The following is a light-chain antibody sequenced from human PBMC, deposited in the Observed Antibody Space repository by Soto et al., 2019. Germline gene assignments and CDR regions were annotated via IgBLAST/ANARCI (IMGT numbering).Light chain of an antibody. CDR2: AAS. CDR1: QGINTY. CDR3: QQLKSYPIT. V-gene: IGKV1-9*01. Sequence: DIQLTQSPSFLSASVGDRVTITCRASQGINTYLGWYQQKPGKAPKLLIYAASTLQSGVPSRFSGSGSGTEFTLTISSLQPEDSATYYCQQLKSYPITFVPGTKVDI. J-gene: IGKJ3*01.